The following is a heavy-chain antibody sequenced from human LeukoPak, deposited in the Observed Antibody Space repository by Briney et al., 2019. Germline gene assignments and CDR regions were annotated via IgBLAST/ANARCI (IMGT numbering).Heavy chain of an antibody. J-gene: IGHJ5*02. CDR1: GYTLTELS. Sequence: GASVKVSCKVSGYTLTELSMHWVRQAPGKGLEWMGGFDPEDGETIYAQKFQGRVTMTTDTSTSTAYMELRSLRSDDTAVYYCARVHFEDIVVVVAASWFDPWGQGTLVTVSS. D-gene: IGHD2-15*01. V-gene: IGHV1-24*01. CDR3: ARVHFEDIVVVVAASWFDP. CDR2: FDPEDGET.